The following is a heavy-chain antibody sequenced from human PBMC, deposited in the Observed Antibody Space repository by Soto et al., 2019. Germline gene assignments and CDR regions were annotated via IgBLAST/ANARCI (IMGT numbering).Heavy chain of an antibody. CDR2: ISYDGSNK. J-gene: IGHJ4*02. D-gene: IGHD5-12*01. CDR3: AKARGYDFREYYFDY. CDR1: GFTFSSYG. V-gene: IGHV3-30*18. Sequence: QVQLVESGGGVVQPGRSLRLSCAASGFTFSSYGMHWVRQAPGKGLEWVAVISYDGSNKYYADSVKGRFTISRDNSKNTLYLQMNSLRAEDTAVYYCAKARGYDFREYYFDYWGPGTLVTVSS.